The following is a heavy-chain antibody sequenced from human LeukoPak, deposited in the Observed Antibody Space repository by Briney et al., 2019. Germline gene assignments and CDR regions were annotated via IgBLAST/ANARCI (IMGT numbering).Heavy chain of an antibody. CDR1: GFTFHNYA. V-gene: IGHV3-23*01. Sequence: GGSLRLSCAASGFTFHNYAMTWARQAPGKGLEWVSAISSSGDITFYADSVWGRCTISRDNSRYTLYLQMNSLRAEDAAMYYCAKDRPNYHESNGHYYRRNGDSWGQGTLVTVSS. D-gene: IGHD3-22*01. CDR3: AKDRPNYHESNGHYYRRNGDS. J-gene: IGHJ5*01. CDR2: ISSSGDIT.